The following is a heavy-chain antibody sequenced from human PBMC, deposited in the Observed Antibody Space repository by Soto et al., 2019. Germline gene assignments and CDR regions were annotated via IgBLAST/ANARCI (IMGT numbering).Heavy chain of an antibody. J-gene: IGHJ3*02. V-gene: IGHV1-69*13. CDR2: IIPIFGTA. CDR1: GGTFSSYA. Sequence: SVKVSCKASGGTFSSYAISWVRQAPGQGLEWMGGIIPIFGTANYAQKFQGRVTITADESTSTAYMELSSLRSEDTAVYYCARASKYYDSSGVNAFDIWGQGTMVTVSS. CDR3: ARASKYYDSSGVNAFDI. D-gene: IGHD3-22*01.